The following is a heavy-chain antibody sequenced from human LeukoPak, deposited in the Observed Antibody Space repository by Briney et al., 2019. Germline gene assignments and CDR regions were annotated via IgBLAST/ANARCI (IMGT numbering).Heavy chain of an antibody. J-gene: IGHJ4*02. CDR2: INHSGST. Sequence: SETLSLTCAVYGGSFSGYYWSWIRQPPGRGLEWIGEINHSGSTNYNPSLKSRVTISVDTSKNQFSLKLSSVTAADTAVYYCAVYDSSGYYYRDYWGQGTLVTVSS. D-gene: IGHD3-22*01. CDR3: AVYDSSGYYYRDY. V-gene: IGHV4-34*01. CDR1: GGSFSGYY.